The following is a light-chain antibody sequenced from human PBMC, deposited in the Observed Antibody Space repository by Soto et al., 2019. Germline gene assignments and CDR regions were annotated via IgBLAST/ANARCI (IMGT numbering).Light chain of an antibody. J-gene: IGKJ5*01. CDR2: YAS. V-gene: IGKV1D-13*01. CDR1: QGINSA. Sequence: AIQLTQSPSSLSASVGDRVTISCRASQGINSALGWYQQKPGKAPKLLIYYASTLETGVPSRFSGSGSGTDFTLTISSLEPGDFATYYCQQFSDYPITFGQGTRLDIK. CDR3: QQFSDYPIT.